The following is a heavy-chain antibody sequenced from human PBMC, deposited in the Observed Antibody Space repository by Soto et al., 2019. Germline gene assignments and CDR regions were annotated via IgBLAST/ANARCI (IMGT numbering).Heavy chain of an antibody. Sequence: QVQLQESGPGLVKPSQTLSLTCSVSGGSISSGGYYWCWVRQHPGKGLEWIGYIDYSGSTNYNPSLKSRLSMSVDTSKSHFSLQLTSVTAADTAVYYCARRDSGYIHGPPHYYYGLDVWGQGTTVTVSS. CDR2: IDYSGST. D-gene: IGHD5-18*01. J-gene: IGHJ6*02. CDR3: ARRDSGYIHGPPHYYYGLDV. V-gene: IGHV4-31*03. CDR1: GGSISSGGYY.